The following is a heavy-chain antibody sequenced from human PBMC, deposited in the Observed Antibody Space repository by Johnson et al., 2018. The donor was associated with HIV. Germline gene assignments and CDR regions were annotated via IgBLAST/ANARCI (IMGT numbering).Heavy chain of an antibody. V-gene: IGHV3-11*01. CDR1: GFTVSSNY. D-gene: IGHD6-19*01. J-gene: IGHJ3*02. CDR3: AKALPSSRLAHAFDI. CDR2: ISSSGTTI. Sequence: QVQLVESGGGLVQPGGSLRLSCAASGFTVSSNYMSWVRQAPGKGLEWVSYISSSGTTIHYADSVKGRFTISRDNAKNSLYLQMNSLRAEDTALYYCAKALPSSRLAHAFDIWGQGTMVTVSS.